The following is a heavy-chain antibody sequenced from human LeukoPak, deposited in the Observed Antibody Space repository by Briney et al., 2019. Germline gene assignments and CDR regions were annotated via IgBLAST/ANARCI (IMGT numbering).Heavy chain of an antibody. V-gene: IGHV3-15*01. D-gene: IGHD6-19*01. CDR2: IKSKTDGGTT. CDR1: GFTFSNAW. J-gene: IGHJ4*02. Sequence: GGSLRLSCAASGFTFSNAWMSWVRQAPGKGLEWVGRIKSKTDGGTTDYAAPVKGRFTISRDDSKNTLYLQMNSLKTEDTAVYYCTTDPGSISSIAVAGFYFDYWGQGTLVTVSS. CDR3: TTDPGSISSIAVAGFYFDY.